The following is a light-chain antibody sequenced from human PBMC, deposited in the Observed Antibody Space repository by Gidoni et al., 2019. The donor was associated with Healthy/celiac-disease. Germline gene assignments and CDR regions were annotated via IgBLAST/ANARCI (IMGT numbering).Light chain of an antibody. CDR3: QQCYSIPPGYT. CDR1: QSVLYSSNNKNY. Sequence: DIVLTKPPDSLAVSPGERATINCKSSQSVLYSSNNKNYLAWYQQKPGQPPKLLIYWASTRESGVPDRFSGSGSGTDFTLTISSLQAEDVAVYYCQQCYSIPPGYTFXQXTKLEIK. J-gene: IGKJ2*01. V-gene: IGKV4-1*01. CDR2: WAS.